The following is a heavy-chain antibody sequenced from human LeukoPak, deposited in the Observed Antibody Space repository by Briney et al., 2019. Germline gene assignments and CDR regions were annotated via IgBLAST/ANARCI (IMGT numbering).Heavy chain of an antibody. CDR1: GYSISSGYY. V-gene: IGHV4-61*01. CDR2: IYYSGST. D-gene: IGHD6-13*01. Sequence: SETLSLTCTVSGYSISSGYYWGWIRQPPGKGLEWIGYIYYSGSTNYNPSLKSRVTISVDTSKNQFSLKLSSVTAADTAVYYCARWAAAGTYFQHWGQGTLVTVSS. CDR3: ARWAAAGTYFQH. J-gene: IGHJ1*01.